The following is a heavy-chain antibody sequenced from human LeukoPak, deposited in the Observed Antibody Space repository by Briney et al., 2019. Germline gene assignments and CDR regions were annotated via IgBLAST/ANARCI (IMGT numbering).Heavy chain of an antibody. CDR2: ISSGGAIM. CDR1: GFTFSSYN. Sequence: PGGSLRLSCAASGFTFSSYNMNWVRQAPGKGLEWVSYISSGGAIMHYADSVKGRFTISRDNAKKSLFLQMNSLRDDDTAVYYCAREIAAADFDYWGQGTLVTVSS. J-gene: IGHJ4*02. D-gene: IGHD6-13*01. CDR3: AREIAAADFDY. V-gene: IGHV3-48*02.